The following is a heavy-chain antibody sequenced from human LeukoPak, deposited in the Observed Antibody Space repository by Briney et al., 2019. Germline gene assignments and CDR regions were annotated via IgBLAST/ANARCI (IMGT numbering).Heavy chain of an antibody. CDR1: GGTFSSYA. CDR3: ARDQQNYDFWSGYYGAYYYYGMDV. V-gene: IGHV1-69*04. Sequence: RWASVKVSCKASGGTFSSYAISWVRQAPGQGLEWMGRIIPILGIANYAQKFQGRVTITADKSTSTAYMELSSLRSEDTAVYYCARDQQNYDFWSGYYGAYYYYGMDVWGQGTTVTVSS. D-gene: IGHD3-3*01. J-gene: IGHJ6*02. CDR2: IIPILGIA.